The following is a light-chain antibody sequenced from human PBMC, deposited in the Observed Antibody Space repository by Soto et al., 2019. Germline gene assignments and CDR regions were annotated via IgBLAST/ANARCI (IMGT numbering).Light chain of an antibody. CDR2: EAS. V-gene: IGKV1-5*01. Sequence: DIQMTQSPSTLSASVGDRVTITCGASQSISGWLAWYQQKPGTAPKLLIYEASNLESRVPSSFSGSGSGTDFTFTISSLQPEDNATYYCQQYENGPYTFGPGTKVDIK. J-gene: IGKJ3*01. CDR1: QSISGW. CDR3: QQYENGPYT.